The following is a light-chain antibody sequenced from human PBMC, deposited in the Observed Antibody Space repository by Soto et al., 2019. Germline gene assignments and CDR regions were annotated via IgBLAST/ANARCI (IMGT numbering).Light chain of an antibody. CDR2: GAS. Sequence: EIVMTQSPATLSVPPGDRATLSCRASESVRSNLAWYQQKPGQAPRLLIHGASIRAADIPDRFSGSGSGTEFTLTISTLQSEDFAVYYCQQYYDWPTITFSQGTRLE. J-gene: IGKJ5*01. CDR1: ESVRSN. V-gene: IGKV3-15*01. CDR3: QQYYDWPTIT.